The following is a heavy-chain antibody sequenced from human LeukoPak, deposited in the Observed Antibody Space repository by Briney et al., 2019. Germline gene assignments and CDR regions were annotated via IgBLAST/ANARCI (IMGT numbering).Heavy chain of an antibody. CDR3: AREQGGGRYLPPDAFDI. CDR2: ISSSSSYI. Sequence: GGSLRLSCAASGFTSSSYSMNWVRQAPGKGLEWVSSISSSSSYIYYADSVKGRFTISRDNAKNSLYLQMNSLRAEDTAVYYCAREQGGGRYLPPDAFDIWGQGTMVTVSS. J-gene: IGHJ3*02. CDR1: GFTSSSYS. D-gene: IGHD6-19*01. V-gene: IGHV3-21*01.